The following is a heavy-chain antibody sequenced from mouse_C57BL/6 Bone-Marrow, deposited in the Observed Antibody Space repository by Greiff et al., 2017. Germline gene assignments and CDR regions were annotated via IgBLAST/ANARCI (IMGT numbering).Heavy chain of an antibody. CDR3: AKKCYYGNYRAY. CDR1: GYTFTTYP. Sequence: QVQLQQSGAELVKPGASVKMSCKASGYTFTTYPIEWMKQNHGKSLEWIGNFHPYNDDTKYNEKFKGKATLTVEKSSSTVYLQLSRITSDDAAVYYCAKKCYYGNYRAYWGQGTLVTVSA. D-gene: IGHD2-1*01. J-gene: IGHJ3*01. CDR2: FHPYNDDT. V-gene: IGHV1-47*01.